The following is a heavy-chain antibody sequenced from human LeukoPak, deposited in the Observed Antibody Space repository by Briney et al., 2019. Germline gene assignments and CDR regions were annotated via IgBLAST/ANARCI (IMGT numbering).Heavy chain of an antibody. CDR2: ISGSGGST. V-gene: IGHV3-23*01. J-gene: IGHJ4*02. CDR3: AKDPYYDILTGVDY. D-gene: IGHD3-9*01. Sequence: GSLRLSCAASGFTFSSYAMSWVRQAPGKGLEWVSAISGSGGSTYYADSVKGRFTISRDNSKNTLYLQMNSLRAEDTAVYYCAKDPYYDILTGVDYWGQGTLVTVSS. CDR1: GFTFSSYA.